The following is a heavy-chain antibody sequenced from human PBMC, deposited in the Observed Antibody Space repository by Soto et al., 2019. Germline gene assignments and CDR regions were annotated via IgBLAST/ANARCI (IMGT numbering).Heavy chain of an antibody. D-gene: IGHD2-8*01. J-gene: IGHJ4*02. Sequence: GGSLRLSCAASGFTFSSYAMSWVRQAPGKGLEWVSAISGSGGSTYYADSVKGRFTISRDNSKNTLYLQMNSQRAEDTAVYYCAKDNGVRQYFDYWGQGTLVTVSS. CDR2: ISGSGGST. CDR1: GFTFSSYA. CDR3: AKDNGVRQYFDY. V-gene: IGHV3-23*01.